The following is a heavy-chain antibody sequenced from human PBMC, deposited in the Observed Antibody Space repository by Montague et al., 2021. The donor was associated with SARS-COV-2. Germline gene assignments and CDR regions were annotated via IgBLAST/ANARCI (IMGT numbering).Heavy chain of an antibody. CDR2: INESGST. CDR3: ARGRAARSITIFGVVNPAIRYDYYMDV. CDR1: GGSFSGYY. D-gene: IGHD3-3*01. Sequence: SETLSLTCAVYGGSFSGYYWSWIRQPPGKGLEWIGEINESGSTYXNPSRKSRVTISVDTSKNQFSLKLSSVTAADTAVYYCARGRAARSITIFGVVNPAIRYDYYMDVWGKGTTVTVSS. J-gene: IGHJ6*03. V-gene: IGHV4-34*01.